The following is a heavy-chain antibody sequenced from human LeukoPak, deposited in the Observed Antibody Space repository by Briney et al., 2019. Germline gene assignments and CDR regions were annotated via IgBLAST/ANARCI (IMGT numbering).Heavy chain of an antibody. CDR1: GYSISNSYY. CDR2: IYHTGGT. D-gene: IGHD3-22*01. Sequence: SETLSLTCAVSGYSISNSYYWGWIRQPPGEGLEWIGSIYHTGGTYYNPSLKSRVTISIDTSKNQFSLNLSSVTAADTAVYYCARDAHTYYYDTSGYYFEYWGQGALVTVSS. CDR3: ARDAHTYYYDTSGYYFEY. V-gene: IGHV4-38-2*02. J-gene: IGHJ4*02.